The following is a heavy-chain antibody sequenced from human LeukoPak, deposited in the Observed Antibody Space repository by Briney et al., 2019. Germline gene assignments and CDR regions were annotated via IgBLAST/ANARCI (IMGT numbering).Heavy chain of an antibody. CDR1: GFAFSNYG. V-gene: IGHV3-30*02. J-gene: IGHJ4*02. Sequence: PGGSQRLSCAASGFAFSNYGLHWVRQAPGKGLEWVAFIQYDGSNKFHTDSVKGRFTISKDNSKNTLFLQMNSLRAEDTAVYYCAKPGGRVGESLNGIDYWGQGTLVTVS. CDR3: AKPGGRVGESLNGIDY. CDR2: IQYDGSNK. D-gene: IGHD3-10*01.